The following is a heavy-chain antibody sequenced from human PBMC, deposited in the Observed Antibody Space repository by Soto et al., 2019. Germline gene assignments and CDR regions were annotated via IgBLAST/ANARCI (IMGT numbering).Heavy chain of an antibody. Sequence: QVQLVESGGGVVQPGRSLRLSCAASGFTFSSYAMHWVRQAPGKGLEWVAVISYDGSYKYYADSVKGRFTISRDNSKNTLYLQMNSLRAEDTAVYYCAREGGGYCSGGSCYNWFDPWGQGTLVTVSS. D-gene: IGHD2-15*01. V-gene: IGHV3-30-3*01. CDR1: GFTFSSYA. CDR2: ISYDGSYK. CDR3: AREGGGYCSGGSCYNWFDP. J-gene: IGHJ5*02.